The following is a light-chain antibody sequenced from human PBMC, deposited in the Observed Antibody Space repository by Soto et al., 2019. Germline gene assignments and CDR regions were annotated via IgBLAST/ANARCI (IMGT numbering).Light chain of an antibody. CDR2: KAS. V-gene: IGKV1-5*03. Sequence: DIQMTQSPSTLSASVGDRVTITCRASQSISSWLAWYQQKPGKAPNLLIYKASSLESGVPSRFSGSGSGTEFTLTISSLQPDDFATYYCQQYNSYPATFGQGTKVELK. J-gene: IGKJ1*01. CDR3: QQYNSYPAT. CDR1: QSISSW.